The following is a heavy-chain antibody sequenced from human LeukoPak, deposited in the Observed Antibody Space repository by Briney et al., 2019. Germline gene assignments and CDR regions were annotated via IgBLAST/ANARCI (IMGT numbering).Heavy chain of an antibody. CDR2: IYWNDDK. J-gene: IGHJ4*02. V-gene: IGHV2-5*01. CDR3: AHSFRSAYYYYFDY. Sequence: SGPTLVNPTQTLTLTCTFSGFSLRTNGVGVGWIRQPPGKALEWLALIYWNDDKRYSPSLKSRLTITKDTSKNQVVLTMTNMDPVDTATYYCAHSFRSAYYYYFDYWGQGTLVTVSS. D-gene: IGHD3-3*01. CDR1: GFSLRTNGVG.